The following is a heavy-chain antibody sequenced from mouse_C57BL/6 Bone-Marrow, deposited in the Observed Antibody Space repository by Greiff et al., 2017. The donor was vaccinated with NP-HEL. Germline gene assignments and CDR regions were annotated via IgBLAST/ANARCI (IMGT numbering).Heavy chain of an antibody. V-gene: IGHV1-82*01. CDR2: IYPGDGDT. Sequence: QVQLQQSGPELVKPGASVKISCKASGYAFSSSWMNWVKQRPGTGLEWIGRIYPGDGDTNYNGKFKGKATLTADKSSSTAYMQLSSLTSEDSAVYFCARWSRGDYWGQGTSVTVSS. J-gene: IGHJ4*01. CDR1: GYAFSSSW. CDR3: ARWSRGDY.